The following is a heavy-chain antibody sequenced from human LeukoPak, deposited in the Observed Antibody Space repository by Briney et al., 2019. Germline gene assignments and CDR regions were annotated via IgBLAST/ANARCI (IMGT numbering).Heavy chain of an antibody. Sequence: GGSLRLSCAASGFTVSSDYMSWVRQAPGKVLEWVSVIYSGGSTYCADSVKGRFTISRDNSKNTLYLQMNSLRAEDTAVYYCARDKRYYGSGSYYDYWGQGTLVTVSS. V-gene: IGHV3-66*01. CDR3: ARDKRYYGSGSYYDY. CDR1: GFTVSSDY. CDR2: IYSGGST. D-gene: IGHD3-10*01. J-gene: IGHJ4*02.